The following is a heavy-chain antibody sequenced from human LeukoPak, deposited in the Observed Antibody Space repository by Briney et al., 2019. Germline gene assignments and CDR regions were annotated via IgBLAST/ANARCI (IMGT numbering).Heavy chain of an antibody. D-gene: IGHD3-10*01. CDR2: IKHDGSDK. Sequence: PGGSLRLSCSASGFTFSNYWMTWVRQSPGKGLEWVAIIKHDGSDKYCVDSVKGRFTISRDNAKNSLYLQMSSVRAEDTAVYYCARGGHRQKEFWGQGTLVTVSS. J-gene: IGHJ4*02. V-gene: IGHV3-7*01. CDR3: ARGGHRQKEF. CDR1: GFTFSNYW.